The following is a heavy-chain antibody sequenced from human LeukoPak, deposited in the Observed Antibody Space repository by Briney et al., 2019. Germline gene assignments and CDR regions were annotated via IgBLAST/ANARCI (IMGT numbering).Heavy chain of an antibody. CDR3: ASITIFGVVHIAHMDV. CDR2: ISSSSSYI. CDR1: GFTLSSDS. D-gene: IGHD3-3*01. V-gene: IGHV3-21*01. Sequence: GGSLRLSCAASGFTLSSDSMNWVRQAPGKGLGRGSSISSSSSYIYYADSVKGRFTISRDNAKNSLYLQMNSLRAEDTAVYYCASITIFGVVHIAHMDVWGKGTTVTLSS. J-gene: IGHJ6*03.